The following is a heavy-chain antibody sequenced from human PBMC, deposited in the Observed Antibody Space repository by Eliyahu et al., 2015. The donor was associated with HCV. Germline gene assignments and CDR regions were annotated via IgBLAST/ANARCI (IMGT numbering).Heavy chain of an antibody. CDR3: ARTTGLYCGGDCYSVAGMDV. J-gene: IGHJ6*02. CDR1: GFSLSNARMG. V-gene: IGHV2-26*01. CDR2: IFSNDEK. D-gene: IGHD2-21*02. Sequence: QVTLKESGPVLVKPTETLTLTCTVSGFSLSNARMGVSWIRQPPGKALEWLAHIFSNDEKSYSTSLKSRLTISKDTSKSQVVLTMTNMDPVDTATYYCARTTGLYCGGDCYSVAGMDVWGQGTTVTVSS.